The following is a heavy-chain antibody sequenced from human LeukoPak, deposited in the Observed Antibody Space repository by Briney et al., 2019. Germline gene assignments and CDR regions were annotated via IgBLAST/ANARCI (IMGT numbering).Heavy chain of an antibody. D-gene: IGHD3-22*01. V-gene: IGHV5-51*01. CDR1: GYSFTSYW. Sequence: GESLKISCKGSGYSFTSYWIGWGRQMPGKGLEWMGIIYPGDSDTRYSPSFQGQVTISADKSISTAYLQWSSLKASDTAMYYCARQFRRYYDSSGPNDYWGQGTLVTVSS. CDR3: ARQFRRYYDSSGPNDY. CDR2: IYPGDSDT. J-gene: IGHJ4*02.